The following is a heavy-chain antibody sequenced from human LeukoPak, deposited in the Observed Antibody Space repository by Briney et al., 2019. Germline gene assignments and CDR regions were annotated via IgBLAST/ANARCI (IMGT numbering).Heavy chain of an antibody. D-gene: IGHD6-19*01. CDR3: ARDRYSSGSFDY. Sequence: GGSLRLSCAASRFTFSSYSMNWVRQAPGKGLEWVSSISSSSYIYYADSVKGRFTISRDNAKNSLYLQMNSLRAEDTAVYYCARDRYSSGSFDYWGQGTLVTVSS. CDR1: RFTFSSYS. J-gene: IGHJ4*02. V-gene: IGHV3-21*01. CDR2: ISSSSYI.